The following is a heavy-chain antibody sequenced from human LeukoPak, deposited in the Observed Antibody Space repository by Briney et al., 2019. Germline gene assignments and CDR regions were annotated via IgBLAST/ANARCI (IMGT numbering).Heavy chain of an antibody. CDR3: AKENRGARFYYYYGMDV. Sequence: GGSLRLSCAASGFTFSSYAMSWVRQAPGKGLEWVSAISGRGGSTYYADSVKGRFTISRDNPKNTLYLQMNSLRAEDTAVYYCAKENRGARFYYYYGMDVWGQGTTVTVSS. V-gene: IGHV3-23*01. D-gene: IGHD1-14*01. CDR1: GFTFSSYA. CDR2: ISGRGGST. J-gene: IGHJ6*02.